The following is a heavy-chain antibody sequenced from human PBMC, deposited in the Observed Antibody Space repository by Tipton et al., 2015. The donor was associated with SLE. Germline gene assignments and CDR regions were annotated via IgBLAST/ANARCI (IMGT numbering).Heavy chain of an antibody. Sequence: QLVQSGAEVKKPGASVKVSCKASGYTFTSYDINWVRQAPGQGLEWMGWISAYNGNTNYAQKLQGRVTMTTDTSTSAAYMELRSLRSDDTAVYYCARGLGNCSGGSCYSKGWFDPWGQGTLVTVSS. J-gene: IGHJ5*02. CDR2: ISAYNGNT. CDR1: GYTFTSYD. D-gene: IGHD2-15*01. CDR3: ARGLGNCSGGSCYSKGWFDP. V-gene: IGHV1-18*01.